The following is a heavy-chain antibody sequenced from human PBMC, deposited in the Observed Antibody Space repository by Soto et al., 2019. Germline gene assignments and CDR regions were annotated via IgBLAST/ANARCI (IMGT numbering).Heavy chain of an antibody. CDR1: GPTISSSRYY. J-gene: IGHJ5*02. Sequence: SDTRPLTGTASGPTISSSRYYRVWIHQPPGKGLEGIASIYYSGSTYYNPSLKRRVAISVDTSKNQFSLKLSSVTAADTAVYYCACASYDNNGYSLDPWGQGTLVTVS. CDR2: IYYSGST. D-gene: IGHD3-22*01. CDR3: ACASYDNNGYSLDP. V-gene: IGHV4-39*01.